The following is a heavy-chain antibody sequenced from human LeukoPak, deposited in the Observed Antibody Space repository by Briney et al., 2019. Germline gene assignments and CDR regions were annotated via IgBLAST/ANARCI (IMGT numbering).Heavy chain of an antibody. CDR2: TYYRSKWYN. CDR3: ARDVGTTSWHTFDY. CDR1: GDSVSSNNGA. D-gene: IGHD1-14*01. V-gene: IGHV6-1*01. J-gene: IGHJ4*02. Sequence: SQTLSLTCAISGDSVSSNNGAWNWIRQSPSRGLEWLGRTYYRSKWYNDYAESLISRITISPVTSKNQFSLQLYSVTPEDTAVYYCARDVGTTSWHTFDYWGQGTLVTVSS.